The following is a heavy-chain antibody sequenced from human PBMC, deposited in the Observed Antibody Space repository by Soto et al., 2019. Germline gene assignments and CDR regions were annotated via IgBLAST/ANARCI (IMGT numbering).Heavy chain of an antibody. D-gene: IGHD6-13*01. V-gene: IGHV3-13*01. CDR2: IGTAGDT. J-gene: IGHJ6*02. Sequence: GGSLRLSCAASGFMFSSYDMHWVRQGTGKGLEWVAAIGTAGDTYYLGSVKGRFTISREDDKKSLNLQINDLRAEDTAVYYCASSRAAAPPRVGMDVWGQGTTVTVSS. CDR1: GFMFSSYD. CDR3: ASSRAAAPPRVGMDV.